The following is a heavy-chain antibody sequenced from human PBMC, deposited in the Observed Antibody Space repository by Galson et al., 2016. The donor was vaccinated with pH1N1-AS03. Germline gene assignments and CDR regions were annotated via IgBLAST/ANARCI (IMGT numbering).Heavy chain of an antibody. J-gene: IGHJ4*02. CDR2: FDPSDSHT. V-gene: IGHV5-10-1*01. CDR1: GYSFTNYW. Sequence: QSGAEVKKPRESLRISCKGSGYSFTNYWINWVRQMPGKGLEWMGRFDPSDSHTSYSPSFQGHVTFSADKSINTAYLQWSSLKSSDTAIYYCARGYSGFGFVYWGQGTLVTVSS. CDR3: ARGYSGFGFVY. D-gene: IGHD5-12*01.